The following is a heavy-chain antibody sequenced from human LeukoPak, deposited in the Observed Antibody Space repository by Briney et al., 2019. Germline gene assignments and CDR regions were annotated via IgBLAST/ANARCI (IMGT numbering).Heavy chain of an antibody. CDR1: GGSISSYY. Sequence: PSETLSLTCTVSGGSISSYYWSWIRQPPGKGLEWIGRIFTTGNTNYNPSLKSRVTMSVDTSKNQFSLKLSSVTAADTAMYYCARGRSYGDSYYYYYMDVWGKGTTVTISS. J-gene: IGHJ6*03. D-gene: IGHD4-17*01. V-gene: IGHV4-4*07. CDR2: IFTTGNT. CDR3: ARGRSYGDSYYYYYMDV.